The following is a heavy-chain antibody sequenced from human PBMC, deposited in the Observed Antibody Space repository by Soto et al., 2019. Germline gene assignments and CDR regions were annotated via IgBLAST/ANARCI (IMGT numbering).Heavy chain of an antibody. D-gene: IGHD3-16*01. Sequence: GGSLRLSCAASGFTFSSYAMSWVRQAPGKGLEWVSAISGSGGSTYYADSVKGRFTISRDNSKNTLYLQMNSLRAEDTAVYYCAKDLNYDYIWGPFDYWGQGTLVTDSS. CDR2: ISGSGGST. V-gene: IGHV3-23*01. CDR1: GFTFSSYA. J-gene: IGHJ4*02. CDR3: AKDLNYDYIWGPFDY.